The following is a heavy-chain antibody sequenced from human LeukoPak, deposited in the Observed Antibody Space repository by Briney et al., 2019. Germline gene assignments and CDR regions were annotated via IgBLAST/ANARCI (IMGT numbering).Heavy chain of an antibody. D-gene: IGHD3-16*02. V-gene: IGHV3-21*01. Sequence: GGSLRLSCAASGFTFSRYSMNWVRQAPGKGLEWVSSISGSSSYIYYADPVKGRFTISRHNAKNSLYLQMNSLRAEDTAVYYCARVSAGVIGMKDVFDIWGQGTMVTVSS. J-gene: IGHJ3*02. CDR1: GFTFSRYS. CDR3: ARVSAGVIGMKDVFDI. CDR2: ISGSSSYI.